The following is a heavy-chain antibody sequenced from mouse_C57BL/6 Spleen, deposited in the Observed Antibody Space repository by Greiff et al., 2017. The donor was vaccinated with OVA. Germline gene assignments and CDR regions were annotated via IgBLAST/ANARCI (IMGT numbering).Heavy chain of an antibody. J-gene: IGHJ2*01. CDR2: IYPRSGNT. CDR1: GYTFTSYG. CDR3: ARYSNYLDY. D-gene: IGHD2-5*01. V-gene: IGHV1-81*01. Sequence: VKLMESGAELARPGASVKLSCKASGYTFTSYGISWVKQRPGQGLEWIGEIYPRSGNTYYNEKFKGKATLTADKSSSTAYMELRSLTSEDSAVYFCARYSNYLDYWGQGTTLTVSS.